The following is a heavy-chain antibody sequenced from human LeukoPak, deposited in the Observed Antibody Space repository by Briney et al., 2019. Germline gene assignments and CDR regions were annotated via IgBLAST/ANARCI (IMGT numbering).Heavy chain of an antibody. Sequence: GGSLRLSCAASGFTFGSYGMHWVRQAPGKGLECVAFIRYDGSNKYYADSVEGRFTISRDNSKNTLYLQMNSLRAEDTAVYYCAKDHPPYQLLYRELDYWGQGTLVTVSS. CDR2: IRYDGSNK. J-gene: IGHJ4*02. CDR3: AKDHPPYQLLYRELDY. V-gene: IGHV3-30*02. D-gene: IGHD2-2*02. CDR1: GFTFGSYG.